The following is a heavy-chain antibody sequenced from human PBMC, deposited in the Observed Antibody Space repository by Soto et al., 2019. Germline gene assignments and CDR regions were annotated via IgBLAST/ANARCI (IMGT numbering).Heavy chain of an antibody. J-gene: IGHJ5*01. D-gene: IGHD4-17*01. Sequence: ASETLSLTCTVSGGSISSGGYYWSWIRQHPGKGLEWIGYSYYSGSTYYNPSLKSRVTISVDTSKNQFSLKLSAVTAADTAVYYCARGRWGDYTLGARFDSWGQGTLVTVSS. CDR3: ARGRWGDYTLGARFDS. V-gene: IGHV4-31*03. CDR1: GGSISSGGYY. CDR2: SYYSGST.